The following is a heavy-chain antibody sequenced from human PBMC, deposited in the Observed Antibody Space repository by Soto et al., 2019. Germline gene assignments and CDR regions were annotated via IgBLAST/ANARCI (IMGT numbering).Heavy chain of an antibody. D-gene: IGHD2-2*01. V-gene: IGHV4-59*08. CDR3: ARHHAS. CDR1: GGPITNY. J-gene: IGHJ5*02. CDR2: IYYSGST. Sequence: SETLSLTCTVSGGPITNYWSWIRQHPGKGLEWIGYIYYSGSTNYNPSLKSRVTISVDTSKNQFSLKLSSVTAADTAVYYCARHHASWGQGTLVTVSS.